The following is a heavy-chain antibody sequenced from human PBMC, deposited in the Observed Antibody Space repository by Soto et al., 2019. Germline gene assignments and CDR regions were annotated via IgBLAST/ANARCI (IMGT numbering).Heavy chain of an antibody. CDR1: GYSFTSYW. Sequence: GESLKISCKGSGYSFTSYWIGWVRQMPGKGLEWMGIIYPGDSDTRYSPSFQGQVTSSADKSISTAYLQWSSLKASDTAMYYCARHFRYESIAVAPTLFDYWGQGTLVNVSS. J-gene: IGHJ4*02. D-gene: IGHD6-19*01. CDR2: IYPGDSDT. CDR3: ARHFRYESIAVAPTLFDY. V-gene: IGHV5-51*01.